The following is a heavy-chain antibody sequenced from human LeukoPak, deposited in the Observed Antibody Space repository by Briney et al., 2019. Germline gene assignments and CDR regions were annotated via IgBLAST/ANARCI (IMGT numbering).Heavy chain of an antibody. V-gene: IGHV3-21*01. Sequence: GGSLRLSCAASGFTFSSYSMNWVRQAPGKGLEWVSSISSSSSYIYYADSVKGRFTISRDNAKNSLYLQMNSLRAEDTAVYYCAKYSSSPEGIYYYYYYMDVWGKGTTVTVSS. J-gene: IGHJ6*03. D-gene: IGHD6-6*01. CDR2: ISSSSSYI. CDR3: AKYSSSPEGIYYYYYYMDV. CDR1: GFTFSSYS.